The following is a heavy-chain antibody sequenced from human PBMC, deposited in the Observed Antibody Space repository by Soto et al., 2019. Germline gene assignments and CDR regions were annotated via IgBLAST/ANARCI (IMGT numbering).Heavy chain of an antibody. V-gene: IGHV3-15*01. CDR2: IKSKTDGGTT. D-gene: IGHD2-15*01. CDR3: TTLTYCSGGSCYALVDFDY. Sequence: GGSLRLSCAASGFTFSNAWMCWVRQAPGKGLEWVGRIKSKTDGGTTDYAAPVKGRFTISRDDSKNTLYLQMNSLKTEDTAVYYCTTLTYCSGGSCYALVDFDYWGQGTLVTVSS. CDR1: GFTFSNAW. J-gene: IGHJ4*02.